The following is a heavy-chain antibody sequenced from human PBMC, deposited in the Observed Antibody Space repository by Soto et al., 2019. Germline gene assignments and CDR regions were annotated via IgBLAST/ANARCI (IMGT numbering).Heavy chain of an antibody. Sequence: SETLSLTCTVSGGSISSGDYSWSWVRQSPGKGLEWIGHIYNSGITYYNPSLKSRVVISIDTSRNQFSLRLNSLTAADTAVYYCARGLTHYDFWSGYYRRWVNWFDPWGQGTLVTVSS. J-gene: IGHJ5*02. D-gene: IGHD3-3*01. CDR3: ARGLTHYDFWSGYYRRWVNWFDP. CDR1: GGSISSGDYS. CDR2: IYNSGIT. V-gene: IGHV4-30-4*01.